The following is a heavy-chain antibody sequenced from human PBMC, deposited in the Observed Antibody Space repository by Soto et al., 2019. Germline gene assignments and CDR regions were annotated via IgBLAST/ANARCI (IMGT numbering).Heavy chain of an antibody. D-gene: IGHD2-2*01. Sequence: GGSLRLSCAASGFNFADFVMHWVRQAPGKGLEYVSGIWTDSSRRAYAGSVKGRFIISRDNAKTALYLQMNSLRTDDTAFYYCVKDLPNASVDHWGQGTLVPVSP. J-gene: IGHJ4*02. V-gene: IGHV3-9*01. CDR3: VKDLPNASVDH. CDR1: GFNFADFV. CDR2: IWTDSSRR.